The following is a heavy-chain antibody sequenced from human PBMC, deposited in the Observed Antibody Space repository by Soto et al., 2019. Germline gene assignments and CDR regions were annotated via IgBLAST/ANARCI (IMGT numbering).Heavy chain of an antibody. J-gene: IGHJ6*02. CDR1: GFTFGDYA. V-gene: IGHV3-49*03. CDR3: TRNKRSDYDFWSGYPFAGYYGMDV. CDR2: IRSKAYGGTT. Sequence: GGSLRLSCTASGFTFGDYAMSWFRQAPGKGLEWVGFIRSKAYGGTTEYAASVKGRFTISRDDSKSIAYLQMNSLKTEDTAVYYCTRNKRSDYDFWSGYPFAGYYGMDVWGQGTKVTVSS. D-gene: IGHD3-3*01.